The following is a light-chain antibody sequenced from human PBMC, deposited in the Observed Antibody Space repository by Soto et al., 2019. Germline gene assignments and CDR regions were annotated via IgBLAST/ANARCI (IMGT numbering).Light chain of an antibody. CDR1: QGVSSS. CDR2: AAT. CDR3: QQGYSNPWT. J-gene: IGKJ1*01. Sequence: IQFTQSPPSLSASVGDRVTITCRASQGVSSSLAWYHQQPGKAPKLLIYAATTLQSGVPSRFSGSGSGTNFTLSLNSLQPEDFATYYCQQGYSNPWTFGQGTKVDIK. V-gene: IGKV1-9*01.